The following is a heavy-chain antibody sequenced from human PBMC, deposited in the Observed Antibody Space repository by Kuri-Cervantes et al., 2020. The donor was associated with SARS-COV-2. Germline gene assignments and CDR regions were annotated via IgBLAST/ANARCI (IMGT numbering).Heavy chain of an antibody. CDR3: ATPSYYDSSGSYDAFDI. Sequence: ASVKVSCKASGYTFTSYAMHWVRQAPGQGLEWMGWINPNSGGTNYAQKFQGRVTMTRDTSISTAYMELSRLRSDDTAVYYCATPSYYDSSGSYDAFDIWGQGTMVTVSS. V-gene: IGHV1-2*02. J-gene: IGHJ3*02. CDR1: GYTFTSYA. D-gene: IGHD3-22*01. CDR2: INPNSGGT.